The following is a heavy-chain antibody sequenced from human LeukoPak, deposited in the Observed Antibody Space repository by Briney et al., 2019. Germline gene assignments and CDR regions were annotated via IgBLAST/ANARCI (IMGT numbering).Heavy chain of an antibody. CDR1: GFTFSTYS. V-gene: IGHV3-21*06. Sequence: PGGSLRLSCAASGFTFSTYSMNWVRQAPGKGLEWVSSISSSSSYIYYADSLKGRFTISRDNAKNSLYLQMNSLRADDTAIYYCARDLYWNYHSLDYWGQGTLVTVSS. CDR3: ARDLYWNYHSLDY. J-gene: IGHJ4*02. CDR2: ISSSSSYI. D-gene: IGHD1-7*01.